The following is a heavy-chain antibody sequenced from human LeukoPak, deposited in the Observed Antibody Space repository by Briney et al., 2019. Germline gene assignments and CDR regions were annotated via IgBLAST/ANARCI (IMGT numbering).Heavy chain of an antibody. CDR1: GFTFRKYR. D-gene: IGHD5-24*01. V-gene: IGHV3-7*01. CDR2: IAANGNDK. Sequence: GGSLTLSCAASGFTFRKYRMAWVRQAPGQGLEWVATIAANGNDKDYEDSVKGRFTIFRDNAKNTRYLQMNSLRAEDTAVYYCARGSRDGYNYDLLDYWGQGTLVTVSS. CDR3: ARGSRDGYNYDLLDY. J-gene: IGHJ4*02.